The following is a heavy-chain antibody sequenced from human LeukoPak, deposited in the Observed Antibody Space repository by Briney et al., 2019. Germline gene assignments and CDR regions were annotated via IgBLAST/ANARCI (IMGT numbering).Heavy chain of an antibody. CDR2: IFNGGST. CDR1: GFTVSNNY. Sequence: GGSLRLSCAASGFTVSNNYMTWVRQAPGKGLEWVSVIFNGGSTYYADSVKGRFTISRDNSKNTLYLQMNSLRAEDTAVYYCARVDYGDYGFDYWGQGTLVTVSS. D-gene: IGHD4-17*01. V-gene: IGHV3-66*01. J-gene: IGHJ4*02. CDR3: ARVDYGDYGFDY.